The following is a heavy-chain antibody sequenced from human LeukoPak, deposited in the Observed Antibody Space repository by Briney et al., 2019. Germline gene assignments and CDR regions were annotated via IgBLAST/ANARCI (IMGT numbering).Heavy chain of an antibody. V-gene: IGHV3-11*04. Sequence: PGGSLRLSCAASGFTFSDYYMSWIRQAPGKGLEWVSYISSSGSTIYYADSVKGRFTISRDNAKNSLYLQMNSLRAEDTAVYYCARAGWGIQLWYGHDAFDIWGQGTMVTVSS. CDR1: GFTFSDYY. CDR3: ARAGWGIQLWYGHDAFDI. D-gene: IGHD5-18*01. CDR2: ISSSGSTI. J-gene: IGHJ3*02.